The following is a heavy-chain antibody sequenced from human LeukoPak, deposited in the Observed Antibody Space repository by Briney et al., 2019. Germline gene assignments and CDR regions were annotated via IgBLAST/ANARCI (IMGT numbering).Heavy chain of an antibody. J-gene: IGHJ6*03. CDR1: GFTFSGSA. CDR3: TRSRADYGSYYYYMDV. CDR2: IRSKANSYAT. V-gene: IGHV3-73*01. Sequence: GGSLRLSCAASGFTFSGSAMHWVRQASGKGLEWVGRIRSKANSYATAYAASVKGRSTISRDDSKNTAYLQMNSLKTEDTAVYYCTRSRADYGSYYYYMDVWGEGTTVTVSS. D-gene: IGHD4-17*01.